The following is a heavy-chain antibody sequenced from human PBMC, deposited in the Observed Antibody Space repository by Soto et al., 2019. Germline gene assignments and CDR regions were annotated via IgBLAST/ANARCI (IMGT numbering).Heavy chain of an antibody. D-gene: IGHD1-26*01. V-gene: IGHV4-39*01. CDR2: IYYSGST. CDR3: AGGEQPGGYYYYYGMDV. Sequence: PSETLSLTCTVSGGSISSSSYYWGWIRQPPGKGLEWIGSIYYSGSTYYNPSLKSRVTISVDTSKNQFSLKLSSVTAADTAVYYCAGGEQPGGYYYYYGMDVWGQGTTVTVSS. CDR1: GGSISSSSYY. J-gene: IGHJ6*02.